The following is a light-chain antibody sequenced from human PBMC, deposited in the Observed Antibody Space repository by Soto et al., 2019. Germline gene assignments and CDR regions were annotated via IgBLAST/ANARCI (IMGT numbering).Light chain of an antibody. CDR3: QQGHNWPLT. CDR1: QSISSE. V-gene: IGKV3-15*01. Sequence: EIVMTQSPATLSVSPGESATLSCRASQSISSELAWYQQKPGQPPRLLIYGASTRATGVPARFTGSGSGSDFTLTSSVLQSEDFAVYYCQQGHNWPLTFGQGTRLEI. J-gene: IGKJ2*01. CDR2: GAS.